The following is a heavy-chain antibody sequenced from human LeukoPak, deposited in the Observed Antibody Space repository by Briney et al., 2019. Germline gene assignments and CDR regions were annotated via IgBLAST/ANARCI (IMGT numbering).Heavy chain of an antibody. Sequence: SETLSLTCTVSGGSISSYYWSWIRQPPGKGLEWIGYIYYSGSTYYNPSLKSRVTISVDTSKNQFSLKLSSVTAADTAVYYCARQYSSSWLYYYYYMDVWGKGTTVTISS. J-gene: IGHJ6*03. V-gene: IGHV4-59*04. D-gene: IGHD6-13*01. CDR2: IYYSGST. CDR3: ARQYSSSWLYYYYYMDV. CDR1: GGSISSYY.